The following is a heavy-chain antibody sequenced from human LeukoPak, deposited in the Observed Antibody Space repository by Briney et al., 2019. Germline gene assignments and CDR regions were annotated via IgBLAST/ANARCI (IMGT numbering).Heavy chain of an antibody. CDR1: GFTFSTYS. D-gene: IGHD1-26*01. CDR3: AKDRTVGASYWYFDL. CDR2: ISSSSSTI. Sequence: GGSLRLSCAASGFTFSTYSMNWVRQAPGKGLEWVSYISSSSSTIYYADSVKGRFTIPRDSSRNTLFLHMNTLRAEDTAIYYCAKDRTVGASYWYFDLWGRGTLVTVSS. J-gene: IGHJ2*01. V-gene: IGHV3-48*01.